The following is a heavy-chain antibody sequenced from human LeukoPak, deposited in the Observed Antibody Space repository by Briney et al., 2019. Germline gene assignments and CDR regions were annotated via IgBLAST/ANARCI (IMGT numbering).Heavy chain of an antibody. V-gene: IGHV3-33*08. Sequence: GGSLSLSWVASKFIFSNYWMHWVRQAPGKGLVWVAVIWYDGSNKYYADSVKGRFTISRDNSKNTLYLQMNSLRAEDTAVYYCASSDPIDYWGQGTLVTVSS. CDR2: IWYDGSNK. CDR1: KFIFSNYW. J-gene: IGHJ4*02. CDR3: ASSDPIDY. D-gene: IGHD1-26*01.